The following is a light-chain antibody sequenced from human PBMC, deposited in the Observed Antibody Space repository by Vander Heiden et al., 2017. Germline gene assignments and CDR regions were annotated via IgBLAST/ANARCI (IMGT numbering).Light chain of an antibody. Sequence: VLPPSPVTLALSPGERATRSCRASQSVSSSYLAWYQQKPGQPPRLLIYAASSGSGTDFTLTISRLEPEDFAVYYCMQDGISGPTFGGGTKVE. CDR3: MQDGISGPT. J-gene: IGKJ4*01. CDR2: AAS. CDR1: QSVSSSY. V-gene: IGKV3-20*01.